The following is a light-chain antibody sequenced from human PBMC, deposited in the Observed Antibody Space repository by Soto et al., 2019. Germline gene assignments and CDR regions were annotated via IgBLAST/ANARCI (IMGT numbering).Light chain of an antibody. CDR1: QSISNY. Sequence: EIVLTQSPCTLSLSPRERATLSCRASQSISNYLAWYQQKPGQAPRLLIYGASSRATGIPDGFSGSGSGTDFTLTISRLEPEDFSVYYCQQHGSSPRTFGQGTKVDI. J-gene: IGKJ1*01. CDR2: GAS. CDR3: QQHGSSPRT. V-gene: IGKV3-20*01.